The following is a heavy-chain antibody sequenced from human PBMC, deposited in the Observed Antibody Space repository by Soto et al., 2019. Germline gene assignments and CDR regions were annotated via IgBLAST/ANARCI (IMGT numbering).Heavy chain of an antibody. CDR3: ATDLSPAQLNNWFDP. CDR2: FDPEDGET. CDR1: GYTLTELS. Sequence: ASVKVSCKVSGYTLTELSMHWVRQAPGKGLEWMGGFDPEDGETIYAQKFQGRVTMTEDTSTATAYMELSSLRSEDTAVYYCATDLSPAQLNNWFDPWGQGTLVTVSS. V-gene: IGHV1-24*01. D-gene: IGHD1-1*01. J-gene: IGHJ5*02.